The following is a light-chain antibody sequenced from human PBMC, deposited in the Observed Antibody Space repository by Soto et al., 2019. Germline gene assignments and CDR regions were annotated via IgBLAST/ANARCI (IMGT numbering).Light chain of an antibody. Sequence: EIMMTQSPGTLSVSPGEGATFSCMASQSVNLNLAWYQQKPGQPPGLLLSGASTRATGIPVRFRGSGYGTEFTLSISSLQSEDSAVYYCHQYNSWPRGTFGPGTKVEI. CDR3: HQYNSWPRGT. CDR2: GAS. J-gene: IGKJ3*01. CDR1: QSVNLN. V-gene: IGKV3-15*01.